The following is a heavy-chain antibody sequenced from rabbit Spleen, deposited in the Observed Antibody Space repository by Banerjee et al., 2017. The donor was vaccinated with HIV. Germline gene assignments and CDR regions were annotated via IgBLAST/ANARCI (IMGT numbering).Heavy chain of an antibody. CDR3: ARDSGSSFSTYGMDL. V-gene: IGHV1S45*01. CDR2: IDTGSRDFT. D-gene: IGHD8-1*01. CDR1: GFDFSAYTF. J-gene: IGHJ6*01. Sequence: QEQLVESGGDLVQPGASLTLTCTASGFDFSAYTFMCWVRQAPGKGLEWIACIDTGSRDFTYYASWARGRFTISKTSSTTVTLQMTRLTAADTATYFCARDSGSSFSTYGMDLWGQGTLVTVS.